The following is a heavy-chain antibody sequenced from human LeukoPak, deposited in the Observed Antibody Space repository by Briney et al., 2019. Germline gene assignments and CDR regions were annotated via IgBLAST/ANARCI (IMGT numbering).Heavy chain of an antibody. CDR3: ARGRRGYSYGSNWFDP. V-gene: IGHV4-34*01. J-gene: IGHJ5*02. CDR2: INHSGST. CDR1: GGSFSGYY. Sequence: PSETLSLTCAVYGGSFSGYYWSWIRQPPGKGLEWIGEINHSGSTNYNPSLKSRVPISVGTSKNQFSLKLSSVTAADTAVYYCARGRRGYSYGSNWFDPWGQGTLVTVSS. D-gene: IGHD5-18*01.